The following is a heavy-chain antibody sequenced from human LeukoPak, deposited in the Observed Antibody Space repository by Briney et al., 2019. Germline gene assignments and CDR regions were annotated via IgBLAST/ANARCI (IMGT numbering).Heavy chain of an antibody. J-gene: IGHJ3*02. Sequence: SETLSLTCAVYGGSFSGYYWGWIRQPPGKGLEWIGSIYYSGSTYYNPSLKSRVTISVDTSKNQFSLKLSSVTAADTAVYYCARDHPHTYYDILTGIPAGAFDIWGQGTMVTVSS. V-gene: IGHV4-34*01. CDR3: ARDHPHTYYDILTGIPAGAFDI. CDR2: IYYSGST. D-gene: IGHD3-9*01. CDR1: GGSFSGYY.